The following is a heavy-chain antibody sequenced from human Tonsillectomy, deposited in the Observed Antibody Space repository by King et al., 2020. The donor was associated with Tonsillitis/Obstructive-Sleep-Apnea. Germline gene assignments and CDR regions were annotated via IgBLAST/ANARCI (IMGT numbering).Heavy chain of an antibody. V-gene: IGHV4-59*01. J-gene: IGHJ4*02. CDR2: IYYTGSS. CDR3: ARAPSIRDCSSSSCSFDY. Sequence: QLQESGPGLVKPSETLSLSCSVSGDSMNNYYWSWVRQSPGRGLEWIAYIYYTGSSNYNPSLKGRVTISVDSSKNQFSLELSSVTAADTAVYFCARAPSIRDCSSSSCSFDYWGQGALVTVSS. CDR1: GDSMNNYY. D-gene: IGHD2-2*01.